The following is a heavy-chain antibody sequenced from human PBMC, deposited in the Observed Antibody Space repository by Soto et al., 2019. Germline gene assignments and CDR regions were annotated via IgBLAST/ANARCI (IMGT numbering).Heavy chain of an antibody. D-gene: IGHD3-10*01. CDR1: GYTFTSYA. V-gene: IGHV1-3*01. Sequence: QVQLVQSGAEVKKPGASVQVSCKASGYTFTSYAMHWVRQAPGQRLEWMGWINAGNGNTKYSQKFQGRVTITRDTSASTAYMELSSLRSEDTAVYYCARRNYGSGTVHYYYYGMDVWGQGTTVTVSS. CDR2: INAGNGNT. J-gene: IGHJ6*02. CDR3: ARRNYGSGTVHYYYYGMDV.